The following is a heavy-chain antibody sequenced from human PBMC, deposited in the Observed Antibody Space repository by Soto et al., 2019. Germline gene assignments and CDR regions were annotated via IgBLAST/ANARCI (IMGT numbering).Heavy chain of an antibody. V-gene: IGHV1-2*02. D-gene: IGHD2-8*02. CDR3: ARGDYGTGGYPFPYFDY. CDR2: INPDSGAT. CDR1: GSSLTGYN. Sequence: HEHLVQSGAEVKRPGASLKVSCKASGSSLTGYNFNWLRQAPGQGLEWMGWINPDSGATNYAQNFQGRVTLTSDTSISTASMDLTSLTSDDTAVYYCARGDYGTGGYPFPYFDYWGQGTLVIVSS. J-gene: IGHJ4*02.